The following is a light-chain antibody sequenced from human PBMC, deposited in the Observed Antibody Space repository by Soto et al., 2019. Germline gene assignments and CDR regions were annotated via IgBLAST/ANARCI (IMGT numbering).Light chain of an antibody. CDR3: QQSYTTPRT. V-gene: IGKV1-39*01. J-gene: IGKJ1*01. CDR2: ATS. Sequence: DIQMTQSPSSLSASVGDRVTITCRASQSISTYLIWYQQKPGKAPKLLIYATSSLQSGVPSRFRGSGSETDFTLTITSLQPEDFATYYCQQSYTTPRTFGQGTKVDIK. CDR1: QSISTY.